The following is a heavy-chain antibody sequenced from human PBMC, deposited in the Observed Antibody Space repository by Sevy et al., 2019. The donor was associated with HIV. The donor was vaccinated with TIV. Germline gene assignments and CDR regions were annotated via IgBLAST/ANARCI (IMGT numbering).Heavy chain of an antibody. CDR3: ARDAGYCSSTSCYRGDYFDY. J-gene: IGHJ4*02. V-gene: IGHV3-7*01. D-gene: IGHD2-2*02. Sequence: GGSLRLSCAASGFTFSGNWMSWVRQAPGKGLEWVADINEDGSETYYVYSVKGRFTISRDNAKKSLYLQMNNLRAEDTAVYYCARDAGYCSSTSCYRGDYFDYWGQGTLVTVSS. CDR2: INEDGSET. CDR1: GFTFSGNW.